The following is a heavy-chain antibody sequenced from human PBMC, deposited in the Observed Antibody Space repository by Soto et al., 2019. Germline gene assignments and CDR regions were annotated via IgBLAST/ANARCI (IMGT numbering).Heavy chain of an antibody. V-gene: IGHV1-69*13. J-gene: IGHJ5*02. D-gene: IGHD1-26*01. Sequence: SVKVSCKASGGTFSSYAISWVRQAPGQGLEWMGGIIPIFGTANYAQKFQGRVTITADESTSTAYMELSSLRSEDTAVYYCARGNGGSYLHPYNWFDPWGQETLVTVSS. CDR2: IIPIFGTA. CDR3: ARGNGGSYLHPYNWFDP. CDR1: GGTFSSYA.